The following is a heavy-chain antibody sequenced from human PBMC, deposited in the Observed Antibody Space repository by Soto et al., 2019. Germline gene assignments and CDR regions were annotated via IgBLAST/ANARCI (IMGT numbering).Heavy chain of an antibody. D-gene: IGHD6-6*01. CDR3: ARLYLSSIAARALDY. CDR2: IYYSGST. Sequence: QLQLQESGPGLVKPSETLSLTCTVSGGSISSSSYYWGWIRQPPGKGLEWIGSIYYSGSTYYNPSLKSRVTISVDTSKNQLSLKLSSVTAADTAVYYCARLYLSSIAARALDYWGLGTLVTVSS. V-gene: IGHV4-39*01. CDR1: GGSISSSSYY. J-gene: IGHJ4*02.